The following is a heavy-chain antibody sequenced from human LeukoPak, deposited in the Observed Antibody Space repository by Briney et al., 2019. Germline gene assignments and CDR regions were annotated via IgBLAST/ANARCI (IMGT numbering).Heavy chain of an antibody. CDR3: ARVRVDTMVRGVIITSNWFDP. V-gene: IGHV1-2*02. D-gene: IGHD3-10*01. CDR2: INPNSGGT. Sequence: ASVKVSCKASGYTFSGYFIHWVRQAPGQGLEWMGWINPNSGGTNYAQKFQGRVTMTRDTSISTAYMELSRLRSDDTAVYYCARVRVDTMVRGVIITSNWFDPWGQGTLVTVSS. J-gene: IGHJ5*02. CDR1: GYTFSGYF.